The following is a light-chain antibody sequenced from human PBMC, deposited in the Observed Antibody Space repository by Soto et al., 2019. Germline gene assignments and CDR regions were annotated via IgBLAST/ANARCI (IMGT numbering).Light chain of an antibody. Sequence: QSALTQPRSVSGSPGQSVTISCTGTSSDVGGFNYVSWYQQHPGKAPQLMIYDVTKRPSGVPDRFSGSKSGYTASLTISGLQAADEADYYCYSYAGGYTFVFGGGTKVTVL. CDR2: DVT. V-gene: IGLV2-11*01. CDR3: YSYAGGYTFV. CDR1: SSDVGGFNY. J-gene: IGLJ2*01.